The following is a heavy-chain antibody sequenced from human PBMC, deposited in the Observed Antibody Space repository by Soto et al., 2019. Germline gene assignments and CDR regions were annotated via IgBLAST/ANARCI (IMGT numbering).Heavy chain of an antibody. CDR1: GFTFSSYA. J-gene: IGHJ4*02. Sequence: GGSLRLSCAASGFTFSSYAMSWVRQAPGKGLEWVSAISGSGGSTYYADSVKGRFTISRDNSKNTLYLQMNSLRAEDTAVYYCAKVALKAYYYGSSLDYWGQGTLVTVSS. CDR2: ISGSGGST. V-gene: IGHV3-23*01. CDR3: AKVALKAYYYGSSLDY. D-gene: IGHD3-10*01.